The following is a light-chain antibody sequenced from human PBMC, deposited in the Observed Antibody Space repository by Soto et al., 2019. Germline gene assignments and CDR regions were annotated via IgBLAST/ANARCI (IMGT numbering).Light chain of an antibody. Sequence: IVMTQSPATLSVSPGERATLSCRASQSLRSNLAWYQQKPGQPPRLLIYAASTRATGIPARFSGSGSGTEFTLTISSLQSEDFAVYYCQQYNNWRTFGQGTKVEIK. CDR2: AAS. CDR3: QQYNNWRT. V-gene: IGKV3-15*01. CDR1: QSLRSN. J-gene: IGKJ1*01.